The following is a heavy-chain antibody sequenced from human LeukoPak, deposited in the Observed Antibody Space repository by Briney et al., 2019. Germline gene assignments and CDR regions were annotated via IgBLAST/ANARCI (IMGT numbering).Heavy chain of an antibody. CDR1: GFIFSSNW. Sequence: PGGSLRLSCAAPGFIFSSNWIGWVRQAPGKGLEWVAHIKRDGSQKYYLDSVKGRFTISRDNAKNSLYLQMNSLRVEDTAVYYCARLGLEVGGPNWFDPWGQGTLVTVSS. J-gene: IGHJ5*02. CDR2: IKRDGSQK. CDR3: ARLGLEVGGPNWFDP. V-gene: IGHV3-7*01. D-gene: IGHD1-1*01.